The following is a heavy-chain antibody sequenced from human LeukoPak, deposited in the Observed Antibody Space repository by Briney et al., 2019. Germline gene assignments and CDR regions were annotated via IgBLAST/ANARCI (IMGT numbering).Heavy chain of an antibody. CDR2: IYYTGST. CDR3: ARGDRNVWGSYRYGYYFDY. J-gene: IGHJ4*02. CDR1: GDSISTRNW. V-gene: IGHV4-4*02. Sequence: SGTLSLTCAVSGDSISTRNWWSWVRQPPGKGLEWVGEIYYTGSTNYNPSLKSRVTISVDTSKNQFSLKLSSVTAADTAVYYCARGDRNVWGSYRYGYYFDYWGQGTLVTVSS. D-gene: IGHD3-16*02.